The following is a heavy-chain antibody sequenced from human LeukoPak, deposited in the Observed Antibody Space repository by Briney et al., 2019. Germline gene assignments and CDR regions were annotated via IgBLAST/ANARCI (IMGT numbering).Heavy chain of an antibody. CDR1: GASITTYY. J-gene: IGHJ6*02. Sequence: SETLSLTCTVSGASITTYYWSWIRQPPGKGLEWIGYIYFSGTTNYNPSLKSRVTISLDASNKQFPLRLNSVTAADTAVYYCARDYGPFGVWGQGTTVTVSS. D-gene: IGHD3-10*01. CDR2: IYFSGTT. CDR3: ARDYGPFGV. V-gene: IGHV4-59*01.